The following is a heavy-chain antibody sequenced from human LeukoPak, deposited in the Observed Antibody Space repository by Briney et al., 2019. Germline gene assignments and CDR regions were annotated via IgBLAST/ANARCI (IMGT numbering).Heavy chain of an antibody. D-gene: IGHD2-15*01. Sequence: GGSLRLSCAASGFTFSDYWMHWVRQVPGKGLVWVSYINPDSSDTNYADSVKGRFTISRDNAKNRLYLQMSGLRAEDTAVYYCAKDPVDATPIDYWGQGTLVTVSS. CDR3: AKDPVDATPIDY. V-gene: IGHV3-74*01. J-gene: IGHJ4*02. CDR2: INPDSSDT. CDR1: GFTFSDYW.